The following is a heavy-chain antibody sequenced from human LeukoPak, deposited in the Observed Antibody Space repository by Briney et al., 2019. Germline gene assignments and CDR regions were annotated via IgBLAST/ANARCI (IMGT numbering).Heavy chain of an antibody. CDR2: ISYGGSNK. V-gene: IGHV3-30*04. CDR1: GFTFSSYA. D-gene: IGHD3-22*01. CDR3: ARAPDDSSGYYPEYFHH. J-gene: IGHJ1*01. Sequence: GGSLRLSCAASGFTFSSYAMHWVRQAPGKGLEWVAVISYGGSNKYYADSVKGRFTISRDNSKNRLYLQMNSLRAEDTAVYYCARAPDDSSGYYPEYFHHWGQGTLVSVSS.